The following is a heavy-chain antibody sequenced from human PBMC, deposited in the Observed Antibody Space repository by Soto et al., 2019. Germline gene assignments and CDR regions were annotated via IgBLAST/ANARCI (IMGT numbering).Heavy chain of an antibody. V-gene: IGHV1-3*01. CDR3: AREDYDILTGYSVYYSYYVMDV. Sequence: ASVKVSCKASGYTFTSYAMHWVRQAPGQRLEWMGWINAGNGNTKYSQKFQGRVTITRDTSASTAYMELSSLRSEDTAVYYCAREDYDILTGYSVYYSYYVMDVWGQGTTVTVSS. CDR1: GYTFTSYA. J-gene: IGHJ6*02. CDR2: INAGNGNT. D-gene: IGHD3-9*01.